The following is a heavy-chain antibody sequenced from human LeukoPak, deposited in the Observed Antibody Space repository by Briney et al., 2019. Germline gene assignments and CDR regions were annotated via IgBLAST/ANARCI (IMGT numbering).Heavy chain of an antibody. CDR3: ASVKYYDFWSGYFDP. CDR1: GYTFTSYG. D-gene: IGHD3-3*01. Sequence: ASVKVSCKASGYTFTSYGISWVRQAPGQGLEWMGWISAYNGNTNYAQKLQGRVTMTTDTSTSTAYMELRSPRSDDTAVYYCASVKYYDFWSGYFDPWGQGTMVTVSS. V-gene: IGHV1-18*01. CDR2: ISAYNGNT. J-gene: IGHJ3*01.